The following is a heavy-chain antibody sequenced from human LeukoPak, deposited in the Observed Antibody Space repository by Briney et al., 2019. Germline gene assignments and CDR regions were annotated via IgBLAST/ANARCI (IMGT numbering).Heavy chain of an antibody. Sequence: SETLSLTCTVSGGSISSYYWSWIRQPPGKGLEWIGYIYHSGSTNYNPSLKSRVTISVDTSKNQFSLKLSSVTAADTAVYYCARVRDYGGTFDYWGQGTLVTVSS. CDR3: ARVRDYGGTFDY. J-gene: IGHJ4*02. CDR2: IYHSGST. D-gene: IGHD4-23*01. CDR1: GGSISSYY. V-gene: IGHV4-59*08.